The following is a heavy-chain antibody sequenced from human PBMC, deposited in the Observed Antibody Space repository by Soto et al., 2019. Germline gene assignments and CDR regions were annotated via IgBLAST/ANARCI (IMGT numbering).Heavy chain of an antibody. D-gene: IGHD1-1*01. CDR1: GYTFTSYS. J-gene: IGHJ6*02. Sequence: ASVKVSCKASGYTFTSYSMHWVRPAPGQGLEWMGIINPSGGSTSYAQNFQGRVTMTRDTSTSTVYMELSSLKSEDTAVYYCARECRMDSGNQIGMDDWGQGTTVTVSS. V-gene: IGHV1-46*01. CDR2: INPSGGST. CDR3: ARECRMDSGNQIGMDD.